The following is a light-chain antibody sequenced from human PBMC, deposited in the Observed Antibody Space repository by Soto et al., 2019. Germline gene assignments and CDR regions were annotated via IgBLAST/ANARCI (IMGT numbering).Light chain of an antibody. V-gene: IGLV1-44*01. CDR1: SSNMGTNS. Sequence: QSVLPQPPSASGTPGHSVTLSCSGGSSNMGTNSVSWYQHFPGTAPKLLIFRSYQRPSGVPVRFYGSKAGTSASLVIRGLQSEDGADYYCAAWDDSLSGPVFGTGTKLTVL. J-gene: IGLJ1*01. CDR3: AAWDDSLSGPV. CDR2: RSY.